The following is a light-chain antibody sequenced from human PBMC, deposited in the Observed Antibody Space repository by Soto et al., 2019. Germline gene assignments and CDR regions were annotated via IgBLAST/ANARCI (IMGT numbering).Light chain of an antibody. J-gene: IGLJ1*01. CDR1: SSDIGGYDY. V-gene: IGLV2-14*01. CDR3: SSSTSSSTLYV. CDR2: EGS. Sequence: QSVLTQPASVSGSPGQSITISCSGTSSDIGGYDYVSWYQQHPGKAPKLMIYEGSKRPSGVSNRFSGSKSGNTASLTITGLQAEDEADYYCSSSTSSSTLYVFGTGTKVTVL.